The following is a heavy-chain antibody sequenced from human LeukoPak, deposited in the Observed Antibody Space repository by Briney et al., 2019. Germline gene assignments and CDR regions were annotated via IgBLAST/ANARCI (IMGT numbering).Heavy chain of an antibody. J-gene: IGHJ4*02. D-gene: IGHD6-13*01. CDR2: IYTSGST. V-gene: IGHV4-61*09. Sequence: SETLSLTCTVSGGSISSGNYYWSWIRQPAGKGLEWIGHIYTSGSTNYNPSLKSRVTISVDTSKNQFSLKLSSVTAADTAVYYCARDSSSWYYFDYWGQGTLVTVSS. CDR3: ARDSSSWYYFDY. CDR1: GGSISSGNYY.